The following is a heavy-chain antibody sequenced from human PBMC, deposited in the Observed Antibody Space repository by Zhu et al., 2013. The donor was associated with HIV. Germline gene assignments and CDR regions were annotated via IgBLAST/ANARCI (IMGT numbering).Heavy chain of an antibody. V-gene: IGHV4-61*08. CDR3: ARVDGRRSVDAFDI. Sequence: QVQLQESGPGLVKPSETLSLTCTVSGGSVNSGVYYWNWIRQPPGKGLEWIGYISYSGRTDYHPSLKSRVAISIDASKNQFSLRLSSVTAADTAMFYCARVDGRRSVDAFDIWGQGTMVTVSS. D-gene: IGHD4-17*01. J-gene: IGHJ3*02. CDR1: GGSVNSGVYY. CDR2: ISYSGRT.